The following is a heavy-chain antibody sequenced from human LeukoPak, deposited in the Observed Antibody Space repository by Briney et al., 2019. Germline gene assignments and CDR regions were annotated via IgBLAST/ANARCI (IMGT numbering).Heavy chain of an antibody. CDR2: IYHSGST. Sequence: PSETLSLTCTVSGYSISSGYYWGWIRQPPGKGLEWIGSIYHSGSTYYNPSLKSRVTISVDTSKNQFSLKLSSVTAADTAVYYCARLLWFGDPSRGGDYYFDYWGQGTLVTVSS. D-gene: IGHD3-10*01. CDR3: ARLLWFGDPSRGGDYYFDY. CDR1: GYSISSGYY. V-gene: IGHV4-38-2*02. J-gene: IGHJ4*02.